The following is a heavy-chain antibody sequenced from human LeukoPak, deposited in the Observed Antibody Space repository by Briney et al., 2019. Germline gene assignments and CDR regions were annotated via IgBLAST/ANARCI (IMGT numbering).Heavy chain of an antibody. V-gene: IGHV1-2*02. J-gene: IGHJ4*02. CDR2: VSPDGGGP. CDR3: GRKSASRKTSEFDY. Sequence: ASVKVSCKASGYSFTDYYIYWIRQVPGQGLEWMGWVSPDGGGPYYAQKFQGRVTMTRDTSISTAYMELSRLTFDDTAVYYCGRKSASRKTSEFDYWGQGTLVTVSS. CDR1: GYSFTDYY. D-gene: IGHD2-2*01.